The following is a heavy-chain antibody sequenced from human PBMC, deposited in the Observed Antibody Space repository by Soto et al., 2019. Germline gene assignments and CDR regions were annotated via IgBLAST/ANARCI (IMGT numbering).Heavy chain of an antibody. D-gene: IGHD4-4*01. V-gene: IGHV3-23*01. CDR2: ISGSGGST. Sequence: GGSLRLSCAASGFTFSSYAMSWVRQAPGKGLEWVSAISGSGGSTYYADSVKGRFTISRDNSKNTLYLQMNSLRAEDTAVYYCAKSVTVYSNYAPADYWGQGTLVTVSS. CDR3: AKSVTVYSNYAPADY. CDR1: GFTFSSYA. J-gene: IGHJ4*02.